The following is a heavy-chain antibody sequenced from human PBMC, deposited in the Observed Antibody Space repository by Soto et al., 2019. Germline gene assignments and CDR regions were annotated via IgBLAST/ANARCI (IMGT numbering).Heavy chain of an antibody. CDR2: IYYTGNT. Sequence: QVQLKESGPGLVKPSQTLSLTCSVSGGSIGSGDYYWNWVRQSPGKGLEWIGYIYYTGNTYYNPSLESRVTFSVDTSQNQLSLRLSDVTVADTAVYYCARDSRRRADSGTRPLYYFDYWGQGTLVTVSS. V-gene: IGHV4-30-4*01. CDR1: GGSIGSGDYY. J-gene: IGHJ4*02. CDR3: ARDSRRRADSGTRPLYYFDY. D-gene: IGHD1-26*01.